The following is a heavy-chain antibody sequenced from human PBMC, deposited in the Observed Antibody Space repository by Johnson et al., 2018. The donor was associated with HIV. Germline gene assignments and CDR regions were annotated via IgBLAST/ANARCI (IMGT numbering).Heavy chain of an antibody. V-gene: IGHV3-30*02. CDR2: IRYDGSNK. J-gene: IGHJ3*02. D-gene: IGHD6-6*01. CDR1: GFTFSSYG. Sequence: QVQLVESGGGLVRPGGSLRLSCAASGFTFSSYGMHWVRQAPGKGLEWVAFIRYDGSNKYYADSVKGRFTISRDNSKNTLYLQMNSLGVEDTAVYYCAKGEQLVISRKGHDAFDIWGQGTMVTVSS. CDR3: AKGEQLVISRKGHDAFDI.